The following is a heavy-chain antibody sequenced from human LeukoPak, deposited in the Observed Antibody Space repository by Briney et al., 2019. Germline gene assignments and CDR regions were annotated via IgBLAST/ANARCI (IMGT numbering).Heavy chain of an antibody. D-gene: IGHD5/OR15-5a*01. Sequence: PSQTLSLTCTVSGGSISSGSYYWSWIRQPAGKGLEWIGRIYTSGSTNYNPSLKSRVTISVDTSKNQFSLKLSSVSAADTAVYYCARDNARGGSFSDYLRYFQYWGQGTLVTVSS. CDR3: ARDNARGGSFSDYLRYFQY. J-gene: IGHJ1*01. CDR1: GGSISSGSYY. V-gene: IGHV4-61*02. CDR2: IYTSGST.